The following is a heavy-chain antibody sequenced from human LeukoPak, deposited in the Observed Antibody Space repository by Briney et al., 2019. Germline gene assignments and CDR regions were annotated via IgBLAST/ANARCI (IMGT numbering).Heavy chain of an antibody. CDR3: ASQERGSGSYGRRGYYYYMDV. D-gene: IGHD3-10*01. Sequence: GASVKVSCKASGYTFTRYYMLWVQQPPGHRLEWMGIINPSGGNTSYAQKFLGRVTMTRDMSTRTVYMELSSLRSEDTAVYYRASQERGSGSYGRRGYYYYMDVWGKGTTVTVSS. J-gene: IGHJ6*03. CDR1: GYTFTRYY. CDR2: INPSGGNT. V-gene: IGHV1-46*03.